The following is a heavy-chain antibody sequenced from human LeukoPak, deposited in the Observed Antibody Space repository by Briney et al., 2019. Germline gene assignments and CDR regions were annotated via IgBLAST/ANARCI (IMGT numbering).Heavy chain of an antibody. CDR1: GFTFSRHW. Sequence: GGSLRLSCAASGFTFSRHWRSWVRQGPGKGLEWVGGIRNKAKIYTTEYAASAKGRFTISRDDSQNSVYLQMNSLRSEDTAVYSCAKVSDSTGYSYEYWGQGTLVTVSS. D-gene: IGHD3-22*01. J-gene: IGHJ4*02. V-gene: IGHV3-72*01. CDR2: IRNKAKIYTT. CDR3: AKVSDSTGYSYEY.